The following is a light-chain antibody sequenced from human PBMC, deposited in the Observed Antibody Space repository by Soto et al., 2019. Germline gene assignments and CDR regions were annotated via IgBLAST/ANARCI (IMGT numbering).Light chain of an antibody. V-gene: IGKV3-20*01. J-gene: IGKJ5*01. CDR3: QQYYSSPIT. Sequence: EIVLTQSPGTLSLSPGERATLSCRASQSVSSSYVAWHQQKPGQAPRLLIYGASSRDTGIPDRFSGSGSVTDFTLTISRLQPEDFAADYCQQYYSSPITFGQGTELEIK. CDR1: QSVSSSY. CDR2: GAS.